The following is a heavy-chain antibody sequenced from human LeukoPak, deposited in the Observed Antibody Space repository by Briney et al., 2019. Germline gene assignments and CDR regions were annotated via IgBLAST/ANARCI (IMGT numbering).Heavy chain of an antibody. V-gene: IGHV1-2*02. Sequence: ASVKVSCKTSEYTFTGYYIHWVWQAPGQGLEWMAWINPNTGGTNYAQKFQGRVTLTRDTSISTAYMELSSLRSDDTAMYYCATAYHAAYYSDYWGPGTLVTVSS. CDR2: INPNTGGT. D-gene: IGHD6-25*01. CDR1: EYTFTGYY. J-gene: IGHJ4*02. CDR3: ATAYHAAYYSDY.